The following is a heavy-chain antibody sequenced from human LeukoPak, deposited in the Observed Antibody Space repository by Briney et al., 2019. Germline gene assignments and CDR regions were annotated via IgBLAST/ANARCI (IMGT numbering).Heavy chain of an antibody. CDR3: ARGATISETGYFDF. J-gene: IGHJ4*03. V-gene: IGHV4-34*01. CDR1: GGSFSPYY. D-gene: IGHD5-24*01. CDR2: IDHRGDT. Sequence: SETLSLTCAVHGGSFSPYYWSWIRQSPGKGLEWIAEIDHRGDTNYNPSVKSRVTISIDTSKNQFSLNMRSLSAADTAVYYCARGATISETGYFDFWGQGTLVTVSS.